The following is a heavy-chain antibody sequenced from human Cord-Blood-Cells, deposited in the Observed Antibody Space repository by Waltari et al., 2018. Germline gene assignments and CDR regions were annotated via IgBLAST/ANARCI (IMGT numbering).Heavy chain of an antibody. CDR2: ISGRGGST. Sequence: EVQLLESGGGLVQPGGSLRLSCAASGFTFSSYAMSWVRQAPGKGVGWVSAISGRGGSTYDADSVKGRFTISRDNAKNTLYLQMNSLRAEDTAVYYCAKDRAAGSYFDYWGQGTLVTVSS. V-gene: IGHV3-23*01. D-gene: IGHD6-25*01. CDR3: AKDRAAGSYFDY. J-gene: IGHJ4*02. CDR1: GFTFSSYA.